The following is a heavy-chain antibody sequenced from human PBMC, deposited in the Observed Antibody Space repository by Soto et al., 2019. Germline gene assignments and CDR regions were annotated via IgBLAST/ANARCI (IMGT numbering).Heavy chain of an antibody. Sequence: LSLTCTVSGGSISSYYWSWIRQPPGKGLEWIGYIYYSGSTNYNPSLKSRVTISVDTSKNQFSLKLSSVTAADTAVYYCAGLPSAEYFQHWGQGTLVTVSS. D-gene: IGHD2-2*01. CDR3: AGLPSAEYFQH. CDR2: IYYSGST. J-gene: IGHJ1*01. V-gene: IGHV4-59*01. CDR1: GGSISSYY.